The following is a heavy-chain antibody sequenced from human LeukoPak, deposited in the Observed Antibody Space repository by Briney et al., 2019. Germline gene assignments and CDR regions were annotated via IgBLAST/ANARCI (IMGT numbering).Heavy chain of an antibody. D-gene: IGHD5-12*01. J-gene: IGHJ6*03. CDR2: IYYSGST. CDR1: GGSISSYY. V-gene: IGHV4-59*01. Sequence: SPSETLSLTCTVSGGSISSYYWSWIRQPPGKRLEWIGYIYYSGSTNYSPSLKSRVTISVDTSKNQFSLKLSSVTAADTAVYYCARVPRHSGYDWRGYYYYYMDVWGKGTTVTVSS. CDR3: ARVPRHSGYDWRGYYYYYMDV.